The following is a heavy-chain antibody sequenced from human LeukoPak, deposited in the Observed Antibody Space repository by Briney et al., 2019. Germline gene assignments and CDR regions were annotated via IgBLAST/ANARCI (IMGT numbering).Heavy chain of an antibody. D-gene: IGHD5-12*01. J-gene: IGHJ4*02. CDR1: GFTFSSYA. Sequence: GGSLRLSCSASGFTFSSYAMHWVRQAPGKGLGYVSAISSNGGSTYYADSVKGRFTISRDNSKNTLYLQMSSLRAEDTAVYYCVATPTYWGQGTLVTVSS. CDR3: VATPTY. V-gene: IGHV3-64D*06. CDR2: ISSNGGST.